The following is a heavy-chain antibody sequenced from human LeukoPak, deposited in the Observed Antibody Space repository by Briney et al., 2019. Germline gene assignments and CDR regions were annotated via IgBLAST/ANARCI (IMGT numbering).Heavy chain of an antibody. CDR2: IYPGDSDT. CDR1: GYSFTSYW. D-gene: IGHD3-22*01. CDR3: ARRGTYYYDSSGYYYFDY. V-gene: IGHV5-51*01. Sequence: GESLQISCKGSGYSFTSYWIGWVRPLPGKGLEWMGIIYPGDSDTRYSPSFQGQVTISADKSISTAYLQWSSLKASDTAMYYCARRGTYYYDSSGYYYFDYWGQGTLVTVSS. J-gene: IGHJ4*02.